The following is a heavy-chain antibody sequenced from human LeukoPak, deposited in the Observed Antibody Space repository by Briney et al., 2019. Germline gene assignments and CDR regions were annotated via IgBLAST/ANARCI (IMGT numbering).Heavy chain of an antibody. CDR3: ARELMATTGSYAFDI. J-gene: IGHJ3*02. CDR2: IYSGGST. CDR1: GGSFSGYY. V-gene: IGHV3-53*01. Sequence: PSETLSLTCAVYGGSFSGYYWSWVRQAPGKGLEWVSVIYSGGSTYYADSVKGRFTISRDNSKNTLYLQMNSLRAEDTAVYYCARELMATTGSYAFDIWGQGTMVTVSS. D-gene: IGHD5-24*01.